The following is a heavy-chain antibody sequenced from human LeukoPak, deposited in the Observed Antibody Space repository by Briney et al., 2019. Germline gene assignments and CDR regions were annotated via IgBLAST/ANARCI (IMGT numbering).Heavy chain of an antibody. CDR3: AKQYCTATSCGGMDV. J-gene: IGHJ6*02. Sequence: GGSLRLSCAASGFTFSSYSMNWVRQAPGKGLEWVSYISSSSSTIYYADSVKGRFTISRDNAKNSLYLQMNSLRAEDTAVYYCAKQYCTATSCGGMDVWGRGTTVTVSS. V-gene: IGHV3-48*01. CDR1: GFTFSSYS. CDR2: ISSSSSTI. D-gene: IGHD2-8*01.